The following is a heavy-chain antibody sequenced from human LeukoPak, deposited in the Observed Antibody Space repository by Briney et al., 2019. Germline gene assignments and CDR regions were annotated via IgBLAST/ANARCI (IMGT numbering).Heavy chain of an antibody. CDR2: INHSGST. D-gene: IGHD2-15*01. J-gene: IGHJ5*02. CDR1: GGSFSGYY. Sequence: SETLSLTCAVYGGSFSGYYWSWIRQPPGKGLEWIGEINHSGSTNYNPSLKSRVTISVDTSKNQLSLKLSSVTAADTAVYYCARSLWVMVVAATQPWGQGTLVTVSS. V-gene: IGHV4-34*01. CDR3: ARSLWVMVVAATQP.